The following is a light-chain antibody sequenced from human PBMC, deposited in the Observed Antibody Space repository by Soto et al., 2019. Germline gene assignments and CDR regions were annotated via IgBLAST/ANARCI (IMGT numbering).Light chain of an antibody. CDR3: QQFGTSPGT. CDR1: QSVTRNS. CDR2: DAS. Sequence: EIGLTQSPGTLSLSPGERASLSCRASQSVTRNSLAWYQHKLGQAPRLLIYDASSRATGIPDRFSGSGSGTDFTLTISRLEPEDFAVYFCQQFGTSPGTFGPGTKVDIK. J-gene: IGKJ3*01. V-gene: IGKV3-20*01.